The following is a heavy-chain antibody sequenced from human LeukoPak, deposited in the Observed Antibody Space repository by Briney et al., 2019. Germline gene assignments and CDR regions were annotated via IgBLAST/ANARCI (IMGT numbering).Heavy chain of an antibody. J-gene: IGHJ4*02. V-gene: IGHV1-2*02. Sequence: GASVKVSCKASGYTFTGYYMHWVRQAPGQGLEWMGWINPNSGGTNYAQKFQGRVTMTRDTSISTAYMELSRLRSDDTAVYYCARDLVHCSSTSCYELPWGQGTLVTVSS. CDR3: ARDLVHCSSTSCYELP. CDR1: GYTFTGYY. CDR2: INPNSGGT. D-gene: IGHD2-2*01.